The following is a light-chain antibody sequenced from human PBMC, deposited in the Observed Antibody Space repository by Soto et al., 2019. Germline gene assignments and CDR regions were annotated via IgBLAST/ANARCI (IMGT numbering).Light chain of an antibody. CDR2: DAS. V-gene: IGKV3-20*01. J-gene: IGKJ1*01. CDR1: QSVSSSY. CDR3: QHYGRSPPSWT. Sequence: EIVLTQSPGTLSLSPGERATLSCRASQSVSSSYLAWYPQKPGQPPRLRIYDASRRATGIPDRFSGSGSGTDLTLTISSLEPEDFAVYYCQHYGRSPPSWTCGQGTKVEI.